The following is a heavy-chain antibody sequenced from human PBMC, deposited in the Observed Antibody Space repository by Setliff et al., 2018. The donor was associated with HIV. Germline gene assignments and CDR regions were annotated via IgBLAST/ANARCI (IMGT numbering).Heavy chain of an antibody. D-gene: IGHD3-22*01. V-gene: IGHV1-3*01. J-gene: IGHJ6*02. CDR2: INAGDDNT. CDR3: AREIGDYYDSSGYYPPTDYYYGMDV. Sequence: TNAIHWVRQAPGQRLEWMGYINAGDDNTRYSEKFQGRVTITRDTSANTAYMELSSLRSEDTAVYYCAREIGDYYDSSGYYPPTDYYYGMDVWGQGTTVTVSS. CDR1: TNA.